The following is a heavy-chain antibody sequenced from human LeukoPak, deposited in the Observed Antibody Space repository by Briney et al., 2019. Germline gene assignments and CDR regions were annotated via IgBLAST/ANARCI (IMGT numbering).Heavy chain of an antibody. D-gene: IGHD1-26*01. Sequence: PGGSLRLSCAASGFTFSSYEMNWVRQAPGKGLEWRSYISSSGSTIYYADSVKGRFTISRDNAKSSLYLQMNTLRAEDTAVYYCAREEGGAGLYGFDIWGQGAMVTVSS. V-gene: IGHV3-48*03. CDR2: ISSSGSTI. J-gene: IGHJ3*02. CDR1: GFTFSSYE. CDR3: AREEGGAGLYGFDI.